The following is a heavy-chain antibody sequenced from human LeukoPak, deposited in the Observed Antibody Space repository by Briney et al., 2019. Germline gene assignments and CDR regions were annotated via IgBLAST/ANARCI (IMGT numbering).Heavy chain of an antibody. D-gene: IGHD3-10*01. CDR2: INPNSGGT. V-gene: IGHV1-2*02. CDR3: ARVPYGSGSYYF. J-gene: IGHJ3*01. CDR1: GYTFTGYY. Sequence: ASVKVSCTASGYTFTGYYMHWVRQAPGQGLEWMGWINPNSGGTNYAQKFQGRVTMTRDTSISTAYMELSRLRSDDTAVYYCARVPYGSGSYYFWGQGTMVTVSS.